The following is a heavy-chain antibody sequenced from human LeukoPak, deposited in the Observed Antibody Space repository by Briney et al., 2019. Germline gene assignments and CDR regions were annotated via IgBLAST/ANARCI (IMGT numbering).Heavy chain of an antibody. CDR1: GFTFDDFA. Sequence: GGSPRLSCTGSGFTFDDFAIHWVRQAPGKGLEWVSGISWNSDTLDYADSVKGRFTISRDNAKNSLYLQMNSLRAEDTAFYYCAKDISESRGYNYGGFDYWGQGTLVTVSS. CDR3: AKDISESRGYNYGGFDY. D-gene: IGHD5-12*01. CDR2: ISWNSDTL. J-gene: IGHJ4*02. V-gene: IGHV3-9*01.